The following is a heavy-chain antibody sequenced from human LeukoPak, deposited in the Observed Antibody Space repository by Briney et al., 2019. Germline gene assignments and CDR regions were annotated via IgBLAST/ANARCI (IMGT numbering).Heavy chain of an antibody. CDR3: AKGGSGYFADL. J-gene: IGHJ5*02. Sequence: GGSLRLSCAASGFILNNYGLIWVRQAPGKGLQWVSAISNDGGGTTYADFVKGRFTISRDSSKNTLFLQMSSLRAEDTALYYCAKGGSGYFADLWGQGTLVTVSS. D-gene: IGHD3-22*01. CDR1: GFILNNYG. V-gene: IGHV3-23*01. CDR2: ISNDGGGT.